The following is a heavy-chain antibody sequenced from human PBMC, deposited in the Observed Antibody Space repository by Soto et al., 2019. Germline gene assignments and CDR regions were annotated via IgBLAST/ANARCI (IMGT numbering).Heavy chain of an antibody. V-gene: IGHV3-23*01. CDR2: ISGSGGST. CDR3: AKDRSPGYYGSGSYYTR. D-gene: IGHD3-10*01. CDR1: GFIFNSYG. Sequence: PGGSLRLSCAASGFIFNSYGMTWVRQAPGKGLEWVSAISGSGGSTYYADSVKGRFTISRDNSKNTLYLQMNSLRAEDTAVYYCAKDRSPGYYGSGSYYTRWGQGTLVTVSS. J-gene: IGHJ4*02.